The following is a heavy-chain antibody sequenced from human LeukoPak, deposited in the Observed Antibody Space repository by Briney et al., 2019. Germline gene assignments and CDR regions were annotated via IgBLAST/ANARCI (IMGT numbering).Heavy chain of an antibody. CDR2: INPSGGST. V-gene: IGHV1-46*03. J-gene: IGHJ4*02. CDR3: ARDLPPYCSSTSCYKRKHYYFDY. Sequence: AASVKVSCKASGYTFTSYYMHWVRQAPGQGLEWMGIINPSGGSTSYAQKFQGRVTMTRDTSTSTVYMELSSLRSEDTAVYYCARDLPPYCSSTSCYKRKHYYFDYRGQGTLVTVSS. D-gene: IGHD2-2*02. CDR1: GYTFTSYY.